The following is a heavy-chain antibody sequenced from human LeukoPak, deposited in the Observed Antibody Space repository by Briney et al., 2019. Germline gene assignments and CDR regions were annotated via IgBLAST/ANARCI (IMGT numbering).Heavy chain of an antibody. CDR2: IYTSGST. CDR1: GGSISSGSYY. D-gene: IGHD4-17*01. J-gene: IGHJ2*01. CDR3: ARDYDYGDYYRGYFDL. V-gene: IGHV4-61*02. Sequence: SQTLSLTCTVSGGSISSGSYYWSWIRQPAGKGLEWIGRIYTSGSTNYNPSLKSRVTISVDTSKNQFSLKLSSVTAADTAVYYCARDYDYGDYYRGYFDLWGRGALVTVSS.